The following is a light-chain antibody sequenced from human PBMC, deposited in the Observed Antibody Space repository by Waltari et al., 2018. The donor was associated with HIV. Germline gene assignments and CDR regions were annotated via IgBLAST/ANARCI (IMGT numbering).Light chain of an antibody. CDR1: SSNIGAAYD. V-gene: IGLV1-40*01. Sequence: QSVLTQPPSVSGAPGQTVTISCTGSSSNIGAAYDVPWYQQVPGTAPKLLIYANANRPSGVPDRLSGSKSGTSASLAISGLQTEDEADYYCQSYVSSVNVVFGGGTRVTVL. J-gene: IGLJ3*02. CDR2: ANA. CDR3: QSYVSSVNVV.